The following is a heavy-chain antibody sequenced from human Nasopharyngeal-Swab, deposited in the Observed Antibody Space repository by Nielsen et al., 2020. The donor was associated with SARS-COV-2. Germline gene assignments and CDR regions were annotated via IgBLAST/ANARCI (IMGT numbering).Heavy chain of an antibody. Sequence: GESLKISCAASGFTFSSYSMNWVRQAPGKGLEWVANIKQDGSEKYYVDSVKGRFTISRDNAKNSLYLQMNSLRAEDTAVYYCARARGSYAFDYWGQGTLVTVSS. CDR1: GFTFSSYS. CDR3: ARARGSYAFDY. D-gene: IGHD3-16*01. J-gene: IGHJ4*02. V-gene: IGHV3-7*03. CDR2: IKQDGSEK.